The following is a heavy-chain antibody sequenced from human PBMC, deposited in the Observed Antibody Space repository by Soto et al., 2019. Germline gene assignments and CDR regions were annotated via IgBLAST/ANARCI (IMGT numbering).Heavy chain of an antibody. CDR1: GYTFTGYY. Sequence: GASVKVSCKASGYTFTGYYIHWVRQAPGQGLEWMGWINPNSGGTSYAQKFQGWVTMTRDTSISTAYMELSRLISDDTAVYYCARDNCSGGSRYSDARMDVWGQGTTVTVSS. D-gene: IGHD2-15*01. V-gene: IGHV1-2*04. CDR3: ARDNCSGGSRYSDARMDV. J-gene: IGHJ6*02. CDR2: INPNSGGT.